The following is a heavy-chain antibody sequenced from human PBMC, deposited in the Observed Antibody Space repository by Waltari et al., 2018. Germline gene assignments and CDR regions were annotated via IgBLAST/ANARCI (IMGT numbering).Heavy chain of an antibody. CDR2: IDWDDDK. V-gene: IGHV2-70*15. CDR3: ARMVAAAGTSPGVYFDY. J-gene: IGHJ4*02. CDR1: GFSLSTSGMC. Sequence: QVTLRESGPALVKPTQTLTLTCTFSGFSLSTSGMCVSWIRQPPGQALEWLARIDWDDDKYYSTALKTRLTISKDTSTNQVVLTMTNMDPVDTATYYCARMVAAAGTSPGVYFDYWGQGTLVTVSS. D-gene: IGHD6-13*01.